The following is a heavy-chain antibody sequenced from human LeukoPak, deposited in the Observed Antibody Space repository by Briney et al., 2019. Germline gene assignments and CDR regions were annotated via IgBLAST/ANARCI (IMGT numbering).Heavy chain of an antibody. J-gene: IGHJ5*02. Sequence: TSETLSLTCTVSGGSISNYYWSWIRQPPGKGLEWIGYIYFSGSTNYNPSLKNRVTISIDTSKKQFSLRLSSVTAADTAVYYCARQDYIDRGSEGWFDPWGQGTLVTVST. D-gene: IGHD3-22*01. V-gene: IGHV4-59*08. CDR2: IYFSGST. CDR3: ARQDYIDRGSEGWFDP. CDR1: GGSISNYY.